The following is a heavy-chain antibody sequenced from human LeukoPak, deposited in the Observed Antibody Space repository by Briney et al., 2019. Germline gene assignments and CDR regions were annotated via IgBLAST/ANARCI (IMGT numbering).Heavy chain of an antibody. CDR1: GFTFGDYA. J-gene: IGHJ4*02. V-gene: IGHV3-49*03. CDR3: TRDLYSSGWYTLY. Sequence: GGSLRLSCTASGFTFGDYAMSWFRQAPGKGLEWVGFIRSKAYGGTTEYAASVKGRFTISRDDSKSIAYLQMNSLKTEDTAVYYCTRDLYSSGWYTLYWGQGTLVTVSS. D-gene: IGHD6-19*01. CDR2: IRSKAYGGTT.